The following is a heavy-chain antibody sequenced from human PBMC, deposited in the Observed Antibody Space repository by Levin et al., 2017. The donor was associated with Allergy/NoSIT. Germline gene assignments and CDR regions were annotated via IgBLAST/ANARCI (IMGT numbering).Heavy chain of an antibody. J-gene: IGHJ3*02. CDR3: ARDIAGGYSSSWYEAAAFDI. V-gene: IGHV3-30-3*01. CDR1: GFTFSSYA. Sequence: GGSLRLSCAASGFTFSSYAMHWVRQAPGKGLEWVAVISYDGSNKYYADSVKGRFTISRDNSKNTLYLQMNSLRAEDTAVYYCARDIAGGYSSSWYEAAAFDIWGQGTMVTVSS. CDR2: ISYDGSNK. D-gene: IGHD6-13*01.